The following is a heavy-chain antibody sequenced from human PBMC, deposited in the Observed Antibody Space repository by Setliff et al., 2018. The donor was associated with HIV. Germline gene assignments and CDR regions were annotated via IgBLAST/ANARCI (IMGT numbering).Heavy chain of an antibody. CDR3: ARETIRSGHPSEAGFDF. D-gene: IGHD6-19*01. Sequence: SETLSLTCTVSGQFISDGYYWGWIRQPPGKGLEWIGSVYHSGKTYYNPSLKSRVTMSADTSKNQISLMLRSMTAADTAVYYCARETIRSGHPSEAGFDFWGQGALVTVSS. J-gene: IGHJ4*02. CDR1: GQFISDGYY. CDR2: VYHSGKT. V-gene: IGHV4-38-2*02.